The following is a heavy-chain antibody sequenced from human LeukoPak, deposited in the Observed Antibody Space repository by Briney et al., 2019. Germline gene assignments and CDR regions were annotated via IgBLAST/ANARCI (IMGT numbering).Heavy chain of an antibody. CDR3: AKPYYYGSRSYMDY. CDR1: GFTFSSYA. J-gene: IGHJ4*02. V-gene: IGHV3-30*18. CDR2: ISYDGSNT. D-gene: IGHD3-10*01. Sequence: GGSLRLSCAASGFTFSSYAMHWVRQAPGKGLEWVAVISYDGSNTYYADSVKGRFTISRDNSRNMLYLQMNSLRAEDTAVYYCAKPYYYGSRSYMDYWGQGTLVTVSS.